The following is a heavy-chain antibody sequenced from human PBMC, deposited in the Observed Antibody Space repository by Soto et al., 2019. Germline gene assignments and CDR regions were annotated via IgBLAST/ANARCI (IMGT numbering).Heavy chain of an antibody. CDR3: ARARIAGRPRFDY. V-gene: IGHV4-61*08. CDR2: XYXXXXX. CDR1: GGSISSGDYC. Sequence: PSEPQSLTCTVSGGSISSGDYCWSWIRQPPGKGLEXXGXXYXXXXXNXXPSLKSRVTISVDTSKNQFSLKLSSVTAADTAVYYCARARIAGRPRFDYWGQGTLVTVSS. J-gene: IGHJ4*02. D-gene: IGHD6-13*01.